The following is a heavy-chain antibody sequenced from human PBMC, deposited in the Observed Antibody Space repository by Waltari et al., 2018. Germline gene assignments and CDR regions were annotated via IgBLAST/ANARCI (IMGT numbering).Heavy chain of an antibody. J-gene: IGHJ6*03. V-gene: IGHV4-4*07. CDR2: IYTSGST. D-gene: IGHD2-2*03. CDR1: GGSISSYY. CDR3: ARDGYCSSTSCPENYYYMDV. Sequence: QVQLQESGPGLVKPSETLSLTCTVSGGSISSYYWSWIRQPAGKGLEWIGRIYTSGSTNYNPSLKSRVTMSVDTSKNQFSLKLSSVTAADTAEYYCARDGYCSSTSCPENYYYMDVWGKGTTVTISS.